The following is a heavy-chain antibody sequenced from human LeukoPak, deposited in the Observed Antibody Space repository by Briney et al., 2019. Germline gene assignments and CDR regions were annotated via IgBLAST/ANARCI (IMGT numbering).Heavy chain of an antibody. CDR3: ARDRQYCSGGSCYPEWFDP. V-gene: IGHV4-30-4*01. J-gene: IGHJ5*02. CDR2: IYYSGST. CDR1: GGSISSGDYY. Sequence: SQTLSLTCTVSGGSISSGDYYWSWIRQPPGTGLEWIGYIYYSGSTYYNPSLKSRVTISVDTSKNRFSLKLSSVTAADTAVYYCARDRQYCSGGSCYPEWFDPWGQGTLVTVSS. D-gene: IGHD2-15*01.